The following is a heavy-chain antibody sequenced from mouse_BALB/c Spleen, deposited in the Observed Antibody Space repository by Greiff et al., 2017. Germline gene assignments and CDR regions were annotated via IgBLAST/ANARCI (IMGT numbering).Heavy chain of an antibody. D-gene: IGHD4-1*01. J-gene: IGHJ1*01. Sequence: EVKVVESGGGLVQPGGSLRLSCATSGFTFTDYYMSWVRQPPGKALEWLGFIRNKANGYTTEYSASVKGRFTISRDNSQSILYLQMNTLRAEDSATYYCARVPWDGGYFDVWGAGTTVTVSS. CDR2: IRNKANGYTT. CDR1: GFTFTDYY. V-gene: IGHV7-3*02. CDR3: ARVPWDGGYFDV.